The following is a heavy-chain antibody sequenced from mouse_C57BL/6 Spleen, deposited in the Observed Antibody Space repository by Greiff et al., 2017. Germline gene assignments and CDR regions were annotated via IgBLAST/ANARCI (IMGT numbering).Heavy chain of an antibody. V-gene: IGHV1-53*01. J-gene: IGHJ2*01. CDR2: INPSNGGT. Sequence: QVQLQQPGTELVKPGASVKLSCKASGYTFTSYWMHWVKQRPGQGLEWIGYINPSNGGTNYNEKFKSKATLTVDKSSSTAYMQLRSLTSEDSAVDYFARSSYDYGFDYWGQGTTLTVSS. D-gene: IGHD2-4*01. CDR3: ARSSYDYGFDY. CDR1: GYTFTSYW.